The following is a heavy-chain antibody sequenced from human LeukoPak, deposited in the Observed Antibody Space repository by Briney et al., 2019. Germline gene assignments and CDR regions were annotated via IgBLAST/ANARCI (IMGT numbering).Heavy chain of an antibody. CDR3: ARDQRGYCGGDCYWYFDY. V-gene: IGHV7-4-1*02. CDR2: INTNTGNP. Sequence: RASVKVSCKASGYTFTKYPMNWVRQAPGQGLEWMGWINTNTGNPTYAQGFTGRFVFSLDTSVSTAYLQISSLKAEDTAVYYCARDQRGYCGGDCYWYFDYWGQGTLVTVSS. CDR1: GYTFTKYP. D-gene: IGHD2-21*02. J-gene: IGHJ4*02.